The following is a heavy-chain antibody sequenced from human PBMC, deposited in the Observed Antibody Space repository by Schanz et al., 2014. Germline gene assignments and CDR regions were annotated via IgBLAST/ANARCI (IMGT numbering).Heavy chain of an antibody. Sequence: EVQLVDSGGGLVKPGGSLRLSCLASGFAFSSYGMNWLRQAPGKGLEWVSYISGSSRTIYYADSMKGRFTVSRDNAENALYLQMNSLRAEDTGLYFCARGGSGSHYRLDYWGQGTLVTVSS. V-gene: IGHV3-48*01. CDR1: GFAFSSYG. CDR2: ISGSSRTI. D-gene: IGHD1-26*01. CDR3: ARGGSGSHYRLDY. J-gene: IGHJ4*02.